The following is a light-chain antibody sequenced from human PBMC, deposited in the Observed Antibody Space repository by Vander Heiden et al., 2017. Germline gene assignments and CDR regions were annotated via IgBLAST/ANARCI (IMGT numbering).Light chain of an antibody. CDR1: SSNIGNNY. Sequence: QSVLTQPPSVSAAPGQKVTISCSGSSSNIGNNYVSWYQQLPGTAPKRRIEENNKRPSGIPDRFSGYKAGTSATRGINGLQTGDEADDYCGTWDSSLSAWVFGGGTKLTVL. CDR3: GTWDSSLSAWV. J-gene: IGLJ2*01. V-gene: IGLV1-51*02. CDR2: ENN.